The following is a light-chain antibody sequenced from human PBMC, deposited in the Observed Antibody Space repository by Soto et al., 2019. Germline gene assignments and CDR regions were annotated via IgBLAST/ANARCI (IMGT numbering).Light chain of an antibody. CDR2: EGS. CDR3: ATWDDSLSGAL. Sequence: QSALTQPASVSGSPGQSITISCTGTSSDVGSYNLVSWYQQHPGKAPKLMIYEGSKQPSGVSNRFSGSKSGNTASLTISGLRSEDEADYYCATWDDSLSGALIGGGTQLTVL. V-gene: IGLV2-23*01. CDR1: SSDVGSYNL. J-gene: IGLJ2*01.